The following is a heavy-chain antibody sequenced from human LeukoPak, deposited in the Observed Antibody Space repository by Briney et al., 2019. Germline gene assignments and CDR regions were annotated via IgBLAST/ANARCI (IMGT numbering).Heavy chain of an antibody. Sequence: GGSLRLSCAASGFTFSSYGMHWVRQAPGKGLEWVAVISYDGSNKYYADSVKGRFTISRDNSKNTLYLQMNSLRAEDTAVYYCAKLSGSPHHYWGQGTLVTVSS. CDR1: GFTFSSYG. CDR3: AKLSGSPHHY. CDR2: ISYDGSNK. J-gene: IGHJ4*02. V-gene: IGHV3-30*18. D-gene: IGHD1-26*01.